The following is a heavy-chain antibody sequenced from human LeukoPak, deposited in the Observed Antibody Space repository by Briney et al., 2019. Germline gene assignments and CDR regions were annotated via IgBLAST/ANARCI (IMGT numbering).Heavy chain of an antibody. CDR2: IRATSGIT. CDR1: GFSFTDYA. D-gene: IGHD3-3*01. Sequence: AGGSLRLSCAASGFSFTDYAMSWVRQAPGKGLEWVSDIRATSGITYYADSVKGRFTISRDNSKKMLYLQMNSLRADDTALYYCARDSDFYYSLTFYGMDVWGQGTTVIVSS. V-gene: IGHV3-23*01. CDR3: ARDSDFYYSLTFYGMDV. J-gene: IGHJ6*02.